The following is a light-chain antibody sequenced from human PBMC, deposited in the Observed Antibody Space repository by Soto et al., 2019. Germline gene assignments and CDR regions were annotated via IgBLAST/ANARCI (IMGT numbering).Light chain of an antibody. CDR3: QQYNNWPPGT. V-gene: IGKV3-15*01. CDR1: QSVSSN. Sequence: EIVMTQSPATLSASPGERATLSCRASQSVSSNLAWYQQKPGQAPRLLIYGASTRATAIPARFSDSGYGTKFTLTISSLQAEDVAVYYCQQYNNWPPGTFGQGTKVEIK. CDR2: GAS. J-gene: IGKJ1*01.